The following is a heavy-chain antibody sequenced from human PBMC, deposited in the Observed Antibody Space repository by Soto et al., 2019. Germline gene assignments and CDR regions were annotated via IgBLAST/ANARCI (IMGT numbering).Heavy chain of an antibody. CDR1: GFSFSGYG. CDR2: ISYDGGKK. V-gene: IGHV3-30*18. J-gene: IGHJ5*02. CDR3: AKTLLLYSGSEYDT. D-gene: IGHD1-26*01. Sequence: QVQLVESGGGVVQPGRSLRLSCAASGFSFSGYGMHWVRQAPDKGLEWVAIISYDGGKKYYAESVKGRFTISRDNSKNTVYLEMNCLRSEDTAVYYCAKTLLLYSGSEYDTWGQGILVTVSS.